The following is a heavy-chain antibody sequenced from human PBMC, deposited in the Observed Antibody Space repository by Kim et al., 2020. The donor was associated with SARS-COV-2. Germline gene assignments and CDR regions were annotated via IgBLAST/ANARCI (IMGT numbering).Heavy chain of an antibody. CDR2: INSDGSST. D-gene: IGHD3-16*02. CDR3: ASLTWGITFGGVIDEGRSGNY. CDR1: GFTFSSYW. J-gene: IGHJ4*02. Sequence: GGSLRLSCAASGFTFSSYWMHWVRQAPGKGLVWVSRINSDGSSTSYADSVKGRFTISRDNAKNTLYLQMNSLRAEDTAVYYCASLTWGITFGGVIDEGRSGNYWGQGTLVTVSS. V-gene: IGHV3-74*01.